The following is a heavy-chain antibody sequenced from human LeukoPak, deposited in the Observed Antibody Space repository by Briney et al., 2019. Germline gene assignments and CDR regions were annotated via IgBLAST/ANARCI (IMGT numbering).Heavy chain of an antibody. CDR2: INPNSGGT. D-gene: IGHD3-10*01. Sequence: ASVTVSCKASGYTFTAYYMHWVRQAPGHGLEWMGWINPNSGGTNYAQKFQGRVTMTRDTSMNTVYLELSRLRSGDTAVYYCAKVGDFHGLDVWGQGTAVTVSS. CDR1: GYTFTAYY. J-gene: IGHJ6*02. CDR3: AKVGDFHGLDV. V-gene: IGHV1-2*02.